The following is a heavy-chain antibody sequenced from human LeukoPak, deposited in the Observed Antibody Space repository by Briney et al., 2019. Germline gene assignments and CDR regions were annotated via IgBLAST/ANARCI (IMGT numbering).Heavy chain of an antibody. D-gene: IGHD3-10*02. V-gene: IGHV3-48*03. CDR3: AELGITMIGGV. CDR2: ISSSGSTI. J-gene: IGHJ6*04. Sequence: GESLRLSCAASGFAFSSYAMSWVRQAPGKGLEWVSYISSSGSTIYYADSVKGRFTISRDNAKNSLYLQMNSLRAEDTAVYYCAELGITMIGGVWGKGTTVTISS. CDR1: GFAFSSYA.